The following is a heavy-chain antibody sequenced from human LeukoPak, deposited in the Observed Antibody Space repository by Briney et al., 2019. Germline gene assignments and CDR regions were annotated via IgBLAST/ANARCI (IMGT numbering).Heavy chain of an antibody. CDR1: GGSVSTYH. CDR3: ARVRGGYDAIDH. CDR2: SYYTGST. Sequence: SETLSLTCTVSGGSVSTYHWGWIRQPPGKGLEWIGCSYYTGSTNYNPSLTGRVTISVDMSKNQFTLKLISVTAADTAVYHCARVRGGYDAIDHWGQGTLVTVSS. J-gene: IGHJ4*02. D-gene: IGHD5-12*01. V-gene: IGHV4-59*02.